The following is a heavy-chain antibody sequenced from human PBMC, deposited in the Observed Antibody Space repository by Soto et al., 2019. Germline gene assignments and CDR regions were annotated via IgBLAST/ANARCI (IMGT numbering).Heavy chain of an antibody. D-gene: IGHD3-3*01. CDR3: ARDFGGEGYNVWCDY. CDR2: ISSSTTYI. Sequence: GGSLRLSCAASGFTLSTYSMNWVRQAPGKGLEWVSSISSSTTYIYYAESVKGRFTISRDNAKNSVYLHMNSLRAEDTAVYYCARDFGGEGYNVWCDYWGQGTLVTVSS. J-gene: IGHJ4*02. V-gene: IGHV3-21*06. CDR1: GFTLSTYS.